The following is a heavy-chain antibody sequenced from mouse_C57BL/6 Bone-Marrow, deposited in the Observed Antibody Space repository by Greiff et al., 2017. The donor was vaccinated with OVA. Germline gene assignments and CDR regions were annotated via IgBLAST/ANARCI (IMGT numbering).Heavy chain of an antibody. CDR1: GFSLTSYG. D-gene: IGHD3-3*01. CDR3: SKHEEVGTTY. CDR2: IWGGGST. J-gene: IGHJ3*01. Sequence: QVQLKESGPGLVAPSQSLSITCTVSGFSLTSYGVDWVRPPPGKGLEWLGVIWGGGSTNYNSAHRSRLSISKDNSKSQVFLNMNSLQTDDPAMYYWSKHEEVGTTYCGQGTLITVSA. V-gene: IGHV2-9*01.